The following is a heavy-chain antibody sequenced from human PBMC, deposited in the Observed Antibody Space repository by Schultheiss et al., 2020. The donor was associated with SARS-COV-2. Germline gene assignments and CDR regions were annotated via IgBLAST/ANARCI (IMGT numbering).Heavy chain of an antibody. CDR3: ARDRRRSGYDSRVQTSYYGMDV. V-gene: IGHV4-59*12. D-gene: IGHD5-12*01. Sequence: SETLSLTCTVSGGSISSYYWSWIRQPPGKGLEWIGYIYYSGSTNYNPSLKSRVTISLDTPKNQFSLKLSSVTAADTAVYYCARDRRRSGYDSRVQTSYYGMDVWGQGTTVTVSS. J-gene: IGHJ6*02. CDR1: GGSISSYY. CDR2: IYYSGST.